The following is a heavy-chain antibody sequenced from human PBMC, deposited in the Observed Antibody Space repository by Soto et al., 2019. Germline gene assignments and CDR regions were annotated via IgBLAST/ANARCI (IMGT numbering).Heavy chain of an antibody. J-gene: IGHJ4*02. V-gene: IGHV4-59*01. D-gene: IGHD3-10*01. CDR1: CGSISSYY. Sequence: ETLSLTCTVSCGSISSYYWSWIRQPPGKGLEWIGYIYYSGSTNYNPSLKSRVTISVDTSKNQFSLKLSSVTAADTAVYYCARLYYGSGSYDYWGQGTLVTVSS. CDR2: IYYSGST. CDR3: ARLYYGSGSYDY.